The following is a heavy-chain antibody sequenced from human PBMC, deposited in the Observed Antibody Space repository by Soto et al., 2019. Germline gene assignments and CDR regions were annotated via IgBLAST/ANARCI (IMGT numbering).Heavy chain of an antibody. CDR3: ARVFEAPYSYGLASRPYYFDY. Sequence: SETLALACAVSGGSVKIGDYYGSWIRQPPGKGLEWIGYIYYSGSTYYNPSLKSRVTISVDTSKNQFSLKLSSVTAADTAVYYCARVFEAPYSYGLASRPYYFDYWGQGTLVTVSS. D-gene: IGHD5-18*01. J-gene: IGHJ4*02. CDR1: GGSVKIGDYY. CDR2: IYYSGST. V-gene: IGHV4-30-4*01.